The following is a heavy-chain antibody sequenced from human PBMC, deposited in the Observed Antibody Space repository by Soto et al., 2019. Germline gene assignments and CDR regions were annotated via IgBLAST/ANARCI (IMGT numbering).Heavy chain of an antibody. CDR3: GDSSAHFGY. CDR1: GFTFSSYA. V-gene: IGHV3-23*01. Sequence: EVQLLESGGGLVQPGGSLRLSCAASGFTFSSYAMSWVRQAPGKGLEWVSAISGSGGSTHYADSVKGRFTISRDNSKKTLYRHMTSLRAEDTAVYYCGDSSAHFGYWGQGTLVTVSS. J-gene: IGHJ4*02. D-gene: IGHD6-25*01. CDR2: ISGSGGST.